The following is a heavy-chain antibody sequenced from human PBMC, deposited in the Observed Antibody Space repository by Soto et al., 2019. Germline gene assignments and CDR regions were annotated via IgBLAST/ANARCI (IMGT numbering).Heavy chain of an antibody. Sequence: SQTLSLTCAISGESVSSNSAAWNWIRQSPSRGLEWLGRTYYRSKWYYDYALSVKSRLTINPDTSKNQFSLQLNSVTPEDTAVYYCARTIPLIAASGTYYYNSGMDVWGQGTTVTVSS. CDR2: TYYRSKWYY. CDR1: GESVSSNSAA. V-gene: IGHV6-1*01. D-gene: IGHD6-13*01. J-gene: IGHJ6*02. CDR3: ARTIPLIAASGTYYYNSGMDV.